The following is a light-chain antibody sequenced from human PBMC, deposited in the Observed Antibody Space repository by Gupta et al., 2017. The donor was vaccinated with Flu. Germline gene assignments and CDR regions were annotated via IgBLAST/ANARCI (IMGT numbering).Light chain of an antibody. CDR3: QQNDSPLLYI. Sequence: DIEMTQSPDSLAVSLGERATINCKSSQSLLYRSDNKNYLAWYQQKPGQPPKLLIYWASSRQYGVPDRFSGSGSGTDFSLTISSRQAEDVAVYFCQQNDSPLLYIFGQGTKLEI. CDR1: QSLLYRSDNKNY. J-gene: IGKJ2*01. V-gene: IGKV4-1*01. CDR2: WAS.